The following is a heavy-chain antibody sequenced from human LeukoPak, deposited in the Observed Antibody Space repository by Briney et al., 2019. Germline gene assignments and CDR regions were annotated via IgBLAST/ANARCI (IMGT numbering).Heavy chain of an antibody. V-gene: IGHV1-2*02. CDR2: INPNSGGT. Sequence: GASVKVSCKASGYTFTGYYMHWVRQAPGQGLEWMGWINPNSGGTNYAQKFQGRVTMTRDTSISTAYMELSRLRSDDTAVYYCARFRPRYSGSYYYYYGMDVWGQGTTVTVSS. CDR1: GYTFTGYY. CDR3: ARFRPRYSGSYYYYYGMDV. D-gene: IGHD1-26*01. J-gene: IGHJ6*02.